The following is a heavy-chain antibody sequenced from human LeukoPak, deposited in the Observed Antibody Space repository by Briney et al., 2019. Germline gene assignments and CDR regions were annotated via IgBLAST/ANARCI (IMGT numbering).Heavy chain of an antibody. D-gene: IGHD2-21*02. CDR2: INSNSGGT. J-gene: IGHJ5*02. V-gene: IGHV1-2*06. Sequence: ASVRVSCKASGYRFSDYYMHWVRQAPGQGLEWMGRINSNSGGTGFAEKFRGRVTMTRDTSISTAYMELSRLTSDDTAVYYCARGGAGNCGGACYLNWFDPWGQGTLVTVSS. CDR1: GYRFSDYY. CDR3: ARGGAGNCGGACYLNWFDP.